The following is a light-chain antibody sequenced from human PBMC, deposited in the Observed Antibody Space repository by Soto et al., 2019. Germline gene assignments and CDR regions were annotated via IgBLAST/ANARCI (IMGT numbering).Light chain of an antibody. J-gene: IGLJ3*02. CDR3: AAWDDSLSAL. V-gene: IGLV1-44*01. CDR1: SSNIESNA. CDR2: SDD. Sequence: QSVMTQPPSVSGTPGQRVTISCSGSSSNIESNAVSWYQHLPGTAPKVLLYSDDQRPSGVPARFSGSKSGTSASLAISGLQSEDEADYYCAAWDDSLSALFGGGTKLTVL.